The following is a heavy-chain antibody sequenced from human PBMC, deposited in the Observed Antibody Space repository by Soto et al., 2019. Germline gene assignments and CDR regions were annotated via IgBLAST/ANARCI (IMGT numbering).Heavy chain of an antibody. CDR3: AKAGPGNY. CDR1: GFTFDDYA. V-gene: IGHV3-9*01. J-gene: IGHJ4*02. Sequence: DVQLVESGGGLVQPGRSLRLSCAASGFTFDDYAMHWVRQAPGKGLEWVSGISWNSGSIGYADSVKGRFTISRDNAKNSLYLQMNSLRAEDTALYYCAKAGPGNYWGQGTLVTVSS. CDR2: ISWNSGSI.